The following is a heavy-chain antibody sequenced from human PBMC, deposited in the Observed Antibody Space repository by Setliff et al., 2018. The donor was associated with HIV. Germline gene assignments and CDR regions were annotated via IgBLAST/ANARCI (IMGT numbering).Heavy chain of an antibody. Sequence: GESLKISCKGSGYSFTTYWIGWVRQMPGKGLEWMGIIYSGDSDTRYNPSFQGQVTISADKSISTAYLHWSSLKASDTAMYYCARFFGYSSSWPSAGYWGQGTLVTVSS. J-gene: IGHJ4*02. D-gene: IGHD6-13*01. V-gene: IGHV5-51*01. CDR1: GYSFTTYW. CDR3: ARFFGYSSSWPSAGY. CDR2: IYSGDSDT.